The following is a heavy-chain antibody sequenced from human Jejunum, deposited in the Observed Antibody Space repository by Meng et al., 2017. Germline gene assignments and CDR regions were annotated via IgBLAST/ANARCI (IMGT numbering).Heavy chain of an antibody. CDR3: AKGTRTTPGTEWGYYCDY. V-gene: IGHV3-23*01. CDR2: ISGSAGNT. CDR1: GFPFSSYA. Sequence: GESLKISCSASGFPFSSYAMSWVRQAPGKGLEWVSHISGSAGNTQYADSVKGRFTISRDNSNNLLYLHMNSLRAEDTAVYYCAKGTRTTPGTEWGYYCDYWGRGTLVTVSS. D-gene: IGHD1/OR15-1a*01. J-gene: IGHJ4*02.